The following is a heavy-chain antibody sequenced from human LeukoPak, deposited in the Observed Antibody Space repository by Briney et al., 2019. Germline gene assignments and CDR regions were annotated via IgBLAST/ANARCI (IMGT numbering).Heavy chain of an antibody. D-gene: IGHD1-1*01. CDR1: GFTFSGSA. J-gene: IGHJ4*02. CDR2: IRSKTNSYAT. Sequence: GGSLRLSCAASGFTFSGSAMHWVRQASGKGLEWVGRIRSKTNSYATSYAASVKGRFALSRDDSKNTAYLQMNSLRTEDTAVYCTRYNVGFESWGQGTLVTVSS. V-gene: IGHV3-73*01. CDR3: RYNVGFES.